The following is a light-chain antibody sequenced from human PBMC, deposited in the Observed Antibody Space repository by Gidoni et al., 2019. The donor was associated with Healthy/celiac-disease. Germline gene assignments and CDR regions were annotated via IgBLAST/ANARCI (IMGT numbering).Light chain of an antibody. CDR1: QSVSSY. CDR2: DAS. J-gene: IGKJ4*01. V-gene: IGKV3-11*01. Sequence: IVLTQSPAILSLSQGERATLACRASQSVSSYLAWYQQKPGQAPSLLIYDASNRATGIPARFSGSGSGTDFTLTISSLEPEDFAVYYCQQRSNWPPGLTFGGGTKVEIK. CDR3: QQRSNWPPGLT.